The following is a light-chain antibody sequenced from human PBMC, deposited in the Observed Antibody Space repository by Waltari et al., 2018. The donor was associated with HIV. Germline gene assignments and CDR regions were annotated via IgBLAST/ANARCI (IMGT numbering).Light chain of an antibody. CDR1: ALPKKY. Sequence: SYDLTQTPSVSVSPGQTARINCSRGALPKKYSSWYRQEAGQAPILLIYKDIERSSGSPERMSGSGSGTGVTLTITDVQAEDEGDYFCQSTDYDGTWVFGGGTKLTVL. CDR3: QSTDYDGTWV. V-gene: IGLV3-25*03. J-gene: IGLJ3*02. CDR2: KDI.